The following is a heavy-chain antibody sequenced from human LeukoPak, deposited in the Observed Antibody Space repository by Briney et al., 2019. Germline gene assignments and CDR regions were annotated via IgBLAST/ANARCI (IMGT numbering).Heavy chain of an antibody. Sequence: GGSLRLSCAASGFTFSNCAMSWVRHLQGDWMEWVSAVSDDGAKTWYADSVKGRFTISRDNSKNTVSLQMTNLRADDTARYYCVKEERGYSYGDYWGQGTLVTVSS. CDR1: GFTFSNCA. J-gene: IGHJ4*02. D-gene: IGHD5-18*01. CDR3: VKEERGYSYGDY. CDR2: VSDDGAKT. V-gene: IGHV3-23*01.